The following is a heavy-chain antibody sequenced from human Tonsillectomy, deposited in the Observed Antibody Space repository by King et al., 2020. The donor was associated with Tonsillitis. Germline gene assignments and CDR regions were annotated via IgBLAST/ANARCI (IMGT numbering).Heavy chain of an antibody. D-gene: IGHD3-10*01. J-gene: IGHJ4*02. V-gene: IGHV3-30*18. CDR2: ISYDGSEK. CDR1: GFIFSSYG. CDR3: AKDRDGSGNYYGSLDH. Sequence: VQLVESGGGVVQPGRSLRLSCAASGFIFSSYGMHWVRQAPGKGLEWGAVISYDGSEKYYEDSVKGRFTISRDNSKNTLYLQMNSLRAEDTAVYYCAKDRDGSGNYYGSLDHWGQGTLVTVSS.